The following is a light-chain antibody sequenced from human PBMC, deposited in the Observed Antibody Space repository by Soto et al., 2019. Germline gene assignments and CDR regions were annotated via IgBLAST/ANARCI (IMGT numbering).Light chain of an antibody. J-gene: IGKJ4*01. CDR1: QSVSRY. CDR3: QQYDDWLRLT. CDR2: DAS. V-gene: IGKV3-11*01. Sequence: EIVLTQSPATLSLSPGERATLSCRASQSVSRYLAWYQQKPGQAPRLLIYDASNRATGIPARFSGSGSGTDFTLTISSLGAEDFAVYYCQQYDDWLRLTFGGGTKVDIK.